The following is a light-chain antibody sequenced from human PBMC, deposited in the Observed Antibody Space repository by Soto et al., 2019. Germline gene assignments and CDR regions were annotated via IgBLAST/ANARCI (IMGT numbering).Light chain of an antibody. CDR2: GAS. J-gene: IGKJ1*01. CDR1: QSVSSHF. CDR3: QHFGSSLRT. V-gene: IGKV3-20*01. Sequence: EIVLTQSPGTLSLSPGERATLSCRASQSVSSHFLAWYQQKPGQAPRLLIHGASSRATGIPDRFSGSGSGTDFTLTINSLEPEDFAVYYCQHFGSSLRTFGQGTKVDIK.